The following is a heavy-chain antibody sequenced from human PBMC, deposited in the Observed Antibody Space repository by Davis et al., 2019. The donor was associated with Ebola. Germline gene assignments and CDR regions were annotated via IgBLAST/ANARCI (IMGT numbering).Heavy chain of an antibody. CDR1: GGSISSYY. D-gene: IGHD5-18*01. Sequence: MPSETLSLTCTVSGGSISSYYWSWIRQPPGKGLEWIGYIYYSGSTNYNPSLKSRVTISVDTSKNQFSLKLSSVTAADTAVYYCATRGYSYGTDYWGQGTLVTVSS. CDR2: IYYSGST. J-gene: IGHJ4*02. CDR3: ATRGYSYGTDY. V-gene: IGHV4-59*08.